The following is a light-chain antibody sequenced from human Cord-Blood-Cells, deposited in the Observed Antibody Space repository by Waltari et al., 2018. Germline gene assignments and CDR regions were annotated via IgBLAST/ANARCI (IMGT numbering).Light chain of an antibody. CDR1: SSYVGSYNL. J-gene: IGLJ3*02. CDR2: EGS. Sequence: QSALTQPASVSGSPGQSITISCTGTSSYVGSYNLVPWYQQHPGKAPKLMIYEGSKRPSGVSNRFSGSKSGNTASLTISGLQAEDEADYYCCSYAGVFGGGTKLTVL. V-gene: IGLV2-23*01. CDR3: CSYAGV.